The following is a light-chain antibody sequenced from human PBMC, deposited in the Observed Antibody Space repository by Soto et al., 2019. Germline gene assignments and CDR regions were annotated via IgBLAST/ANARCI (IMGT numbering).Light chain of an antibody. J-gene: IGKJ3*01. CDR3: QQLNSYVFA. CDR1: QDVSRY. CDR2: AAS. V-gene: IGKV1-9*01. Sequence: DIQLTQSPSFLSASVGDSVTITCRASQDVSRYLAWYQQKPGKAPNLLIYAASTLRSGVPSRFSGSGSETEFTLTISSLQPEDFETYYCQQLNSYVFAFGPGTKVDIK.